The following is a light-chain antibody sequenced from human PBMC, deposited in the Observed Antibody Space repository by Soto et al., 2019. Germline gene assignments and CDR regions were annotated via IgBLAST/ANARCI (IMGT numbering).Light chain of an antibody. CDR3: QQYNSYSRS. Sequence: DIQMTQSPSTLSASVGDRVTITCRASQSFSSWLAWYQQKPGKAPKLLIYDASSLESGVPSRFSGSGSGTEFTLTISSLQPDDFATYYCQQYNSYSRSFGQGTMVDIK. CDR2: DAS. CDR1: QSFSSW. J-gene: IGKJ1*01. V-gene: IGKV1-5*01.